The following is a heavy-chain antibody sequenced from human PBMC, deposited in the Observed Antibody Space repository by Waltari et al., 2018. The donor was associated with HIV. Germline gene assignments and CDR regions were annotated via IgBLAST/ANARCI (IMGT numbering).Heavy chain of an antibody. D-gene: IGHD1-26*01. V-gene: IGHV1-24*01. Sequence: QVQLIQSGAEVKKPGASVKVSCKVFGYTLTELSMPWGRQAPGKGREWLGGLDPEDHETSYARRFQGRVTVTEDTSTDSAYMELSSLTSEDTAVYYCATGGGTTSIQLYGLDVWGQGTTVTVSS. CDR3: ATGGGTTSIQLYGLDV. J-gene: IGHJ6*02. CDR2: LDPEDHET. CDR1: GYTLTELS.